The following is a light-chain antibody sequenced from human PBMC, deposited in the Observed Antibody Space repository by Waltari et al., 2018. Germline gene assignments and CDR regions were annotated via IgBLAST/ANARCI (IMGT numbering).Light chain of an antibody. Sequence: QSALTQPASVSGSPGQSITISCTGTTSDIGTYDVVSWFQQRPGKAPQLLISEVSKRPVQISQRFSGSKSGNTASLTISGLQAEDEADYYCCSFANDSRVFGGGTKVTVL. CDR3: CSFANDSRV. CDR2: EVS. J-gene: IGLJ3*02. V-gene: IGLV2-23*02. CDR1: TSDIGTYDV.